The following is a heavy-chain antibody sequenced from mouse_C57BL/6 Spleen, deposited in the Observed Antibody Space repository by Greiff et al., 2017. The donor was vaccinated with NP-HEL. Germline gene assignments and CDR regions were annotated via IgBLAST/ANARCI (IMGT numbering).Heavy chain of an antibody. V-gene: IGHV1-15*01. Sequence: VQLQQSGAELVRPGASVTLSCKASGYTFTDYEMHWVKQTPVHGLEWIGAIDPETGGTAYNQKFKGKAILTADKSSSTAYMELRSLTSEDSAVYYCTRGNYGNPFAYWGQGTLVTVSA. D-gene: IGHD2-1*01. CDR2: IDPETGGT. J-gene: IGHJ3*01. CDR3: TRGNYGNPFAY. CDR1: GYTFTDYE.